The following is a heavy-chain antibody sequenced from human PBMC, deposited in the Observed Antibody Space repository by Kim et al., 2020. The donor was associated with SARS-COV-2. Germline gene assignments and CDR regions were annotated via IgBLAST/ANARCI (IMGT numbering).Heavy chain of an antibody. V-gene: IGHV4-34*01. CDR2: INHSGST. D-gene: IGHD6-19*01. J-gene: IGHJ3*02. Sequence: SETLSLTCAVYGGSFSGYYWSWIRQPPGKGLEWIGEINHSGSTNYNPSLKSRVTISVDTSKNQFSLKLSSVTAADTAVYYCARGERQWLVRGAFDIWGQGTMVTVSS. CDR1: GGSFSGYY. CDR3: ARGERQWLVRGAFDI.